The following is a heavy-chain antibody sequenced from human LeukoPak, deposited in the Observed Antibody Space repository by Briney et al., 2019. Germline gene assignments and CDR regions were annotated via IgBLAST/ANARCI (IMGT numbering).Heavy chain of an antibody. J-gene: IGHJ4*02. CDR1: GFTFSSYD. CDR2: IGTAGDT. Sequence: GGSLRLSCAASGFTFSSYDMHWVRHATGKGLEWVSAIGTAGDTYYPGSVKGRFTISRENAKNSLYLQMNSLRAGDTAVYYCARGLKSKGYSGYDYVFDYWGQGTLVTVSS. V-gene: IGHV3-13*01. CDR3: ARGLKSKGYSGYDYVFDY. D-gene: IGHD5-12*01.